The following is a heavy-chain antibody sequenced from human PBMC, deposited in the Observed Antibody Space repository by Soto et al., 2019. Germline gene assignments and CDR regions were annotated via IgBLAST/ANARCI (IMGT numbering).Heavy chain of an antibody. CDR2: IYYSGST. D-gene: IGHD3-10*01. V-gene: IGHV4-59*01. CDR1: GGSISSYY. J-gene: IGHJ4*02. CDR3: ARGAMVRGVIITYYFDY. Sequence: PSETLSLTCTVSGGSISSYYWSWIRQPPGKGLEWIGYIYYSGSTNYNPSLKSRVTISVDTSKNQFSLKLSSVTAADTAVYYCARGAMVRGVIITYYFDYWXQGTLVTVSS.